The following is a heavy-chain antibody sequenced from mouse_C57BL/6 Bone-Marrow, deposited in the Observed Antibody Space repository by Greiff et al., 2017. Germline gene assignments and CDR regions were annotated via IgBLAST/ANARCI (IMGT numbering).Heavy chain of an antibody. CDR1: GYAFSSSW. V-gene: IGHV1-82*01. CDR2: IYPGDGDT. CDR3: ARYPYPDV. Sequence: QVQLQQSGPELVKPGASVKISCKASGYAFSSSWMNWVKQRPGKGLEWIGRIYPGDGDTNYNGKFKGKATLTADKSSSTAYMQLSSLTSEDSAVYFCARYPYPDVWGTGTTVTVSS. J-gene: IGHJ1*03.